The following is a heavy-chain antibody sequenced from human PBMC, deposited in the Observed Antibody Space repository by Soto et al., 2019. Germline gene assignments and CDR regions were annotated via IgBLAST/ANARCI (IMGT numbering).Heavy chain of an antibody. CDR1: GFTFSSYG. J-gene: IGHJ4*02. D-gene: IGHD1-26*01. V-gene: IGHV3-23*01. CDR3: AKGKGVGATPDGANC. Sequence: EVQVLESGGGLVQPGGSLRLSCAASGFTFSSYGMNWVRQAPGKGLEWVSGIRSDGATTYNADSVKGRFTVSRATSKNTVYLQMNSLRAEDAVVYYCAKGKGVGATPDGANCWGQGTLFTVSS. CDR2: IRSDGATT.